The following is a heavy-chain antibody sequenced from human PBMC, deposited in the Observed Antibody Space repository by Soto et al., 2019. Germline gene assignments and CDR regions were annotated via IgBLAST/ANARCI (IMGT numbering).Heavy chain of an antibody. V-gene: IGHV4-39*01. Sequence: SETLSLTCTVSGGSISSSSYYWGWIRQPPGKGLEWIGSIYYSGSTYYNPSLKSRVTISVDTSKNQFSLKLSSVTAADTAVYYCARPLYSGSYRKYNWFDPWGKGTLVTVSS. CDR3: ARPLYSGSYRKYNWFDP. D-gene: IGHD1-26*01. CDR1: GGSISSSSYY. CDR2: IYYSGST. J-gene: IGHJ5*02.